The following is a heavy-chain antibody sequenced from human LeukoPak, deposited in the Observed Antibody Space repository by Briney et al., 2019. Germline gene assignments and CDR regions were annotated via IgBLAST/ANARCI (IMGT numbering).Heavy chain of an antibody. CDR2: IKSKTDGGTT. J-gene: IGHJ4*02. D-gene: IGHD6-19*01. Sequence: ETLSLTCAVSGGSISSSNWWSWVRQAPGKGLEWVGRIKSKTDGGTTDYAAPVKGRFTISRDDSKNTLYLQMNSLKTEDTAVYYCTTGGIAVAGDDYWGQGTLVTVSS. V-gene: IGHV3-15*01. CDR1: GGSISSSNW. CDR3: TTGGIAVAGDDY.